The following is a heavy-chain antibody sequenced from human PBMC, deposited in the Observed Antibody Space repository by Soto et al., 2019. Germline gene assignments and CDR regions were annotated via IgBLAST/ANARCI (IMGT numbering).Heavy chain of an antibody. CDR2: ISWNSGSI. CDR3: AKEIAARLPAYYYYGMDV. V-gene: IGHV3-9*01. D-gene: IGHD6-6*01. J-gene: IGHJ6*02. CDR1: GCSFDDYA. Sequence: SCAASGCSFDDYAMHWVRQAPGKGLEWVSGISWNSGSIGYADSVKGRFTISRDNAKNSLYLQMNSLRAEDTALYYCAKEIAARLPAYYYYGMDVWGQGSTVTVSS.